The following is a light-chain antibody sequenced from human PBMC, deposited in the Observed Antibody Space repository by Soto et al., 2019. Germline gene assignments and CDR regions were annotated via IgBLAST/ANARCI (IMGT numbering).Light chain of an antibody. Sequence: QSALTQPASVSGSPGQSITISCTGTRSDVGSYNLVSWYQQYPGKAPKVMIYEVSKRPSGVSNRFSGSKSGNTASLTISGLQAEDEADYHCCSYAGSATGLFGGGTQLTVL. V-gene: IGLV2-23*02. CDR3: CSYAGSATGL. CDR2: EVS. CDR1: RSDVGSYNL. J-gene: IGLJ7*01.